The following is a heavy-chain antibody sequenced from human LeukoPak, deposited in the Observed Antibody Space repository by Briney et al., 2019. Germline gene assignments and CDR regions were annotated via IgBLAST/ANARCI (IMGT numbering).Heavy chain of an antibody. D-gene: IGHD4-11*01. Sequence: PGGSLRLSCAASGFIFSTYDMHWVRQTPGKGLEWVSGIGTAGDTYYPGSVKGRFTISRENAKNSLYLQMNSLRAGDTAVYYCARGTADYSDYYFDYWGQGTLVTVSS. CDR3: ARGTADYSDYYFDY. J-gene: IGHJ4*02. CDR2: IGTAGDT. V-gene: IGHV3-13*01. CDR1: GFIFSTYD.